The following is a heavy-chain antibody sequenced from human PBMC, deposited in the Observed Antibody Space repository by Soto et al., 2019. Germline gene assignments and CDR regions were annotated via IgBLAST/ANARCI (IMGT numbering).Heavy chain of an antibody. V-gene: IGHV4-39*01. CDR3: ACHDYGDDY. CDR2: IYYSGST. J-gene: IGHJ4*02. Sequence: ASETLSLTCTVSGGSISSSSYYWGWIRQPPGKGLEWIGSIYYSGSTYYNPSLKSRVTISVDTSKNQFSLRLSSVTAADTAVYYCACHDYGDDYWGQGTLVTVSS. D-gene: IGHD4-17*01. CDR1: GGSISSSSYY.